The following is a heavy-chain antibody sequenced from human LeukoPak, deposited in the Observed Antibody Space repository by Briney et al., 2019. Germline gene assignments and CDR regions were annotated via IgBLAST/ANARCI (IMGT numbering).Heavy chain of an antibody. CDR2: INPNSGGT. CDR1: GYTFTGYY. V-gene: IGHV1-2*02. D-gene: IGHD3-10*01. CDR3: ARERITMVRGVNPFYY. J-gene: IGHJ4*02. Sequence: ASVRVSCKASGYTFTGYYMHWVRQAPGQGLEWMGWINPNSGGTNYAQKFQGRVTMTRDTSISTAYMELSRLRSDDTAVYYCARERITMVRGVNPFYYWGQGTLVTVSS.